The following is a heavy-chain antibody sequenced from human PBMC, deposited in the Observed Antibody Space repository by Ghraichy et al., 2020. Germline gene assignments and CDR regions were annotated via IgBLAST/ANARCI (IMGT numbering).Heavy chain of an antibody. J-gene: IGHJ3*01. D-gene: IGHD3-3*01. CDR1: GYSFTGFY. V-gene: IGHV1-2*02. CDR3: TRFYYETSEAFDV. CDR2: FIPKTGGT. Sequence: ASVKVSCKASGYSFTGFYVHWFRQAPGQGLEWMGWFIPKTGGTKIAGKFQGRVTMTGATSINTAYMEVSRLTSDDTATYYCTRFYYETSEAFDVWGQGTLLTVSS.